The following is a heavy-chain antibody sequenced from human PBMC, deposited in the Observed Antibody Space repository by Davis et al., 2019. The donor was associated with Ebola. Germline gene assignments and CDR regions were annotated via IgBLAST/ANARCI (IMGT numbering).Heavy chain of an antibody. CDR2: IIPIFGTT. CDR3: ARERFISGYMLDS. CDR1: GYTFTSYA. J-gene: IGHJ5*01. Sequence: SVKVSCKSSGYTFTSYAIHWVRQAPGQGLEWMGGIIPIFGTTNYAQKFQGRVTIIADKSTSTAYMELSSLRSEDTAVYYCARERFISGYMLDSWGQGTLVTVSS. V-gene: IGHV1-69*06. D-gene: IGHD3-9*01.